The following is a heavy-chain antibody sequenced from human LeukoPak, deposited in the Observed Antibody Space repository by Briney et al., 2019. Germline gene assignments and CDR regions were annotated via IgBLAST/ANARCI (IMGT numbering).Heavy chain of an antibody. Sequence: SETLSLTCTVSGGSITTSAYYWAWIRQPPGKGLEWIGSIYYSGSTYYNPSLKSRVTISVDTSKNQFSLKLSSVTAADTAVYYCARRRPYGWYFDYWGQGTLVTVSS. CDR2: IYYSGST. CDR1: GGSITTSAYY. V-gene: IGHV4-39*01. J-gene: IGHJ4*02. D-gene: IGHD6-19*01. CDR3: ARRRPYGWYFDY.